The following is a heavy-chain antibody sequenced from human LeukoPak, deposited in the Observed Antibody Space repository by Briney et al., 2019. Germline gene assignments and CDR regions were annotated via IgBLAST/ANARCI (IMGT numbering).Heavy chain of an antibody. J-gene: IGHJ4*02. CDR2: IYYSGST. V-gene: IGHV4-59*01. CDR3: ARTIATTVAFDY. CDR1: GGSISSYY. Sequence: SETLSLTCTVSGGSISSYYWSWIRQPPGKGLEWIGYIYYSGSTNYNPSLKSRVTISVDTSKNQFSLKLSSVTAADTAVYYCARTIATTVAFDYWGQGTLVTVSS. D-gene: IGHD4-23*01.